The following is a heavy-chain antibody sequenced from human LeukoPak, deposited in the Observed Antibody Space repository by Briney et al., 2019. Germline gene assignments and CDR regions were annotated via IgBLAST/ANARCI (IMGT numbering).Heavy chain of an antibody. CDR3: ASTRRDGYNYCAY. D-gene: IGHD5-24*01. J-gene: IGHJ4*02. V-gene: IGHV3-74*01. CDR1: GFTFSSYW. Sequence: GGSLRLSCAASGFTFSSYWMHWVRQAPGKGLVWVSRINTDGSSTNYADSVKGRFTISRDNAKNTLYLQMNSLRAEDTTVYYCASTRRDGYNYCAYWGQGTLVTVSS. CDR2: INTDGSST.